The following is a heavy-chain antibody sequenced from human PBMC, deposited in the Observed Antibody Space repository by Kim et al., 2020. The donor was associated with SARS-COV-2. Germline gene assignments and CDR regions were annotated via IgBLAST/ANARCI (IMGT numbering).Heavy chain of an antibody. J-gene: IGHJ5*01. CDR1: GFTFSSYS. V-gene: IGHV3-48*04. CDR2: ITRDSGAI. Sequence: GGSLRLSCAASGFTFSSYSMNWVRQAPGEGLEWIAYITRDSGAINYADSVKGRFTISRDNAKKSLYLQMNSLRAEDTALYYCARDARGDYNFWFDSCGQGTLVAASA. CDR3: ARDARGDYNFWFDS. D-gene: IGHD1-1*01.